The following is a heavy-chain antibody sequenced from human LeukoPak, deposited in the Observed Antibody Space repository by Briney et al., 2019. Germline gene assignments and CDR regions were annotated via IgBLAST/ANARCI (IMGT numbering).Heavy chain of an antibody. Sequence: SVKVSCKASGGTFSSYAISWVRQAPGQGLEWMGGTIPIFGTANYAQKFQGRVTITTDESTSTAYMELSSLRSEDTAVYYCAGDLIAAHAEYFQHWGQGTLVTVSS. D-gene: IGHD6-13*01. CDR3: AGDLIAAHAEYFQH. CDR1: GGTFSSYA. CDR2: TIPIFGTA. J-gene: IGHJ1*01. V-gene: IGHV1-69*05.